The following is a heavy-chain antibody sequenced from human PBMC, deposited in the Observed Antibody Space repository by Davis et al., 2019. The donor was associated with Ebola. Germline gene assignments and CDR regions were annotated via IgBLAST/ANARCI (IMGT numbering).Heavy chain of an antibody. Sequence: ASVKVSCKASGYTFTSYDINWVRQAAGQGLEWMGWMNPNSGNTGYAQKFQGRVTMTRNTSISTAYMELSSLRSEDTAVYYCASIRSITIFGVAWGGMDVWGQGTTVTVSS. CDR2: MNPNSGNT. V-gene: IGHV1-8*01. D-gene: IGHD3-3*01. J-gene: IGHJ6*02. CDR3: ASIRSITIFGVAWGGMDV. CDR1: GYTFTSYD.